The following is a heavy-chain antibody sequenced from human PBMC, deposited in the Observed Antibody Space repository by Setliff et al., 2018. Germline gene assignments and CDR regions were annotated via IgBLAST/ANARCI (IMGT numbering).Heavy chain of an antibody. J-gene: IGHJ3*02. CDR1: GDSISGDY. CDR2: IYFTGST. D-gene: IGHD5-18*01. CDR3: ATVAIQIWSASGAFDI. Sequence: SETLSLTCSVSGDSISGDYWNWIRQSPGKGLEWIGSIYFTGSTNYNPSLKSRATVSIDRSKNHVSLDLNSVTAADTAVYYCATVAIQIWSASGAFDIWGRGVLVTVSS. V-gene: IGHV4-59*01.